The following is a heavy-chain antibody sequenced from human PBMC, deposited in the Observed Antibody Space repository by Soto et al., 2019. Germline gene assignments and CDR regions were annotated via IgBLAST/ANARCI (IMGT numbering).Heavy chain of an antibody. V-gene: IGHV3-23*01. CDR1: GFTFDSFA. Sequence: EVQLLESGGDLVQPGGSLRLSCAASGFTFDSFAMTWVRQAPGKGLEWVSALSGVGDATNYADSVKGRFTISRDNSTNTLYLQINSLRPEDTAVYYCANATNDWTYHFDYWGQGTPVTVPS. CDR3: ANATNDWTYHFDY. J-gene: IGHJ4*02. D-gene: IGHD3-9*01. CDR2: LSGVGDAT.